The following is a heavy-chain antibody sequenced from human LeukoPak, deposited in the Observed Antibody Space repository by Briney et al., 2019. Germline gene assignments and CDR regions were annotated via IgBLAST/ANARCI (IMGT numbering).Heavy chain of an antibody. CDR2: ISGSNSYI. J-gene: IGHJ3*02. V-gene: IGHV3-21*01. D-gene: IGHD6-19*01. CDR1: GFTFNSYS. CDR3: ARGKRSSGYSSGWYWTDDAFDI. Sequence: GGSLRLSCAASGFTFNSYSMNWVRQAPGKGLEWVSSISGSNSYIYYADSMKGRFTISRDNAKNSLYLQMNSLRAEDTAVYYCARGKRSSGYSSGWYWTDDAFDIWGQGTMVTVSS.